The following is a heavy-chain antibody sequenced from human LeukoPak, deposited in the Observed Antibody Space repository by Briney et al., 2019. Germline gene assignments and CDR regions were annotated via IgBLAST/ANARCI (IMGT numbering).Heavy chain of an antibody. CDR3: APDLRGSDWPVDY. D-gene: IGHD3-9*01. V-gene: IGHV3-23*01. J-gene: IGHJ4*02. Sequence: GGSLRLSCTVSGFTVSSNYMSWVRQAPGKGLEWVSVISDSGGSAWYADSVKGRFTISRDNSKNTLSLQMDSLRAEDSAVYYCAPDLRGSDWPVDYWGQGTLVTVSS. CDR1: GFTVSSNY. CDR2: ISDSGGSA.